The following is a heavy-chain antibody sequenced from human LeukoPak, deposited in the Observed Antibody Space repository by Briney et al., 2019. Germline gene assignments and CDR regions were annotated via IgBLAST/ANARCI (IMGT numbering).Heavy chain of an antibody. Sequence: PSETLSLTCTVSGGSISSSSYYWGWIRQPPGKGLEWIGSIYYSGSTYYNPSLKSRVTISVDTSKNQFSLKLSSVTAADTAVYYCARQRSSWKGYNFDYWGQGTLVTVSS. D-gene: IGHD6-13*01. J-gene: IGHJ4*02. V-gene: IGHV4-39*01. CDR3: ARQRSSWKGYNFDY. CDR1: GGSISSSSYY. CDR2: IYYSGST.